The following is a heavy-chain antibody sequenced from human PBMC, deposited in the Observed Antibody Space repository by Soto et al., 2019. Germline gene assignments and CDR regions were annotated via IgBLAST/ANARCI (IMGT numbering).Heavy chain of an antibody. CDR2: IYYSGST. V-gene: IGHV4-59*01. CDR1: GGSISSNY. D-gene: IGHD3-22*01. J-gene: IGHJ4*02. Sequence: SETLSLTCTVSGGSISSNYCNWSWLRPGKGLELIGYIYYSGSTNYNHSLKRRGTISVDTSKNQYSLNLSSVTAADRAVYYCAIFDYDSSGYMDYWGQGTLVTVSS. CDR3: AIFDYDSSGYMDY.